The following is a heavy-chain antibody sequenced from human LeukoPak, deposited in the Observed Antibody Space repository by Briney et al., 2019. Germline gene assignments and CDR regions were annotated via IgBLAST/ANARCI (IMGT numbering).Heavy chain of an antibody. CDR1: AFTFSSYA. V-gene: IGHV3-23*01. CDR3: AAMVRGVIRFDY. D-gene: IGHD3-10*01. J-gene: IGHJ4*02. CDR2: ISGSGGST. Sequence: GGSPRLSCAASAFTFSSYAMSWVRQAPGKGLEWVSAISGSGGSTYYADSVKGRFTISRDNSKNTLYLQMNSLRAEDTAVYYCAAMVRGVIRFDYWGQGTLVTVSS.